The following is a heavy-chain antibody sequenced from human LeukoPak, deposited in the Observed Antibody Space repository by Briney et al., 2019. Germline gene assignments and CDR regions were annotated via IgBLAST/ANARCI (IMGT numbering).Heavy chain of an antibody. V-gene: IGHV3-30*04. CDR2: ISYDGSNK. D-gene: IGHD2-2*01. Sequence: GRSLRLSCAASGFTFSSYAMHWVRQAPGKGLEWVAVISYDGSNKYYADSVKGRFTISRDNSKNTLYLQMNSLRAEDTAVYYCARESSTSCYDYWGQGTLVTASS. CDR3: ARESSTSCYDY. J-gene: IGHJ4*02. CDR1: GFTFSSYA.